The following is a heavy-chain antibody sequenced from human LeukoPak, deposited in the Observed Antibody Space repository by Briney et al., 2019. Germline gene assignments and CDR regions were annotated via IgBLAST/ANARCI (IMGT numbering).Heavy chain of an antibody. CDR2: ISGSTNNT. D-gene: IGHD3-16*01. Sequence: PGGSLRLSCAASGFTFSSYAMSWVRQAPGKGLGWVSTISGSTNNTYYADSVKGRFTISRDNSKNTLYLQMNSLRAEDTAIYYCAKRPDSRKGGWFDPWGQGTLVTVSS. CDR3: AKRPDSRKGGWFDP. CDR1: GFTFSSYA. J-gene: IGHJ5*02. V-gene: IGHV3-23*01.